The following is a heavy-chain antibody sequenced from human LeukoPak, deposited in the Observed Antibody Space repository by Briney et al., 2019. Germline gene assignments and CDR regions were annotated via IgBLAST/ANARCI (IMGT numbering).Heavy chain of an antibody. V-gene: IGHV1-2*02. D-gene: IGHD6-19*01. CDR2: IYPTSGDI. CDR3: ARAAIAVAGDYHYHYMDI. Sequence: ASVKVSCKASGYTFTGHYMLWVRQAPGQGLEWMGWIYPTSGDIDYSHIFEARVTMTRDTSISTAYMELSSLTSDDTAVYYCARAAIAVAGDYHYHYMDIWGKGTTVTVSS. CDR1: GYTFTGHY. J-gene: IGHJ6*03.